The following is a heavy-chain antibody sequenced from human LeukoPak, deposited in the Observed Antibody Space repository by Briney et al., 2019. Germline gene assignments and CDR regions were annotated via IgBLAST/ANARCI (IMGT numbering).Heavy chain of an antibody. J-gene: IGHJ5*02. CDR3: ASTTVAGNYDWFDP. V-gene: IGHV1-2*02. D-gene: IGHD6-19*01. CDR2: INPNSGGT. CDR1: GYTFTGYY. Sequence: ASVKVSCKASGYTFTGYYMHWVRQAPGQGLEWMGWINPNSGGTNYAQKFQGRVTMTRDTSISTAYMELSRLRSDDTAVYYCASTTVAGNYDWFDPWGQGTLVTVSP.